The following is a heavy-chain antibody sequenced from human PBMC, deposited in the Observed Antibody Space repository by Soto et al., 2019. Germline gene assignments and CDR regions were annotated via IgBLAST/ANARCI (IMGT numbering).Heavy chain of an antibody. V-gene: IGHV1-8*01. CDR2: MNPNSGNT. J-gene: IGHJ5*02. CDR3: AGGDGAYYDFWSGYYDGWFDP. CDR1: GYTFTSYD. Sequence: ASVKVSCKASGYTFTSYDINWVRQATGQGLEWMGWMNPNSGNTGYAQKFQGRVTMTRNTSISTAYMELSSLGSEDTAVYYCAGGDGAYYDFWSGYYDGWFDPWGQGTLVTVSS. D-gene: IGHD3-3*01.